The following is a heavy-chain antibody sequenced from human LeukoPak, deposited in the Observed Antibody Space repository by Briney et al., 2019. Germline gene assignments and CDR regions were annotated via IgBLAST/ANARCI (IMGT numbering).Heavy chain of an antibody. D-gene: IGHD2-2*01. Sequence: CXAXXXXFTGXXXXWVXXXPXXGXEXMGXVXXNSGGTNYAQKFQGRVTMTRDTSISTAYMELSRLRSDDTAVYYCARGYCSSTSCYYYYYYGMDVWGQGTTVTVSS. J-gene: IGHJ6*02. CDR2: VXXNSGGT. CDR3: ARGYCSSTSCYYYYYYGMDV. V-gene: IGHV1-2*02. CDR1: XXXFTGXX.